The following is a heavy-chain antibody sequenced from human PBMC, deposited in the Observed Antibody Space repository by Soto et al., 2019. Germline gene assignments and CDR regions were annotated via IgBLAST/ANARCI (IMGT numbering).Heavy chain of an antibody. D-gene: IGHD4-17*01. V-gene: IGHV1-69*13. Sequence: SVKLSCKASGGTFSSYAISWVRQAPGQGLEWMGGIIPIFGTANYAQKFQGRVTITADESTSTAYMELSSLRSEDTAVYYCAREATVVTRAYYYYGMDVWGQGTTVTVSS. CDR2: IIPIFGTA. CDR3: AREATVVTRAYYYYGMDV. J-gene: IGHJ6*02. CDR1: GGTFSSYA.